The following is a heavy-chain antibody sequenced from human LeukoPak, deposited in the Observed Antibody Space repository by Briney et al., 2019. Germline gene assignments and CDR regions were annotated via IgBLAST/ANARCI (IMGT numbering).Heavy chain of an antibody. CDR1: GFTFSSYS. D-gene: IGHD6-13*01. Sequence: GGSLRLSCAASGFTFSSYSMNWVRQAPGKGLEWVSSISSSSSYIYYADSVKGRFTISRDNAKNSLYLQMNSLRAEDTAVYYCARGSGIAAANDCWGQGTLVTVSS. CDR2: ISSSSSYI. J-gene: IGHJ4*02. V-gene: IGHV3-21*01. CDR3: ARGSGIAAANDC.